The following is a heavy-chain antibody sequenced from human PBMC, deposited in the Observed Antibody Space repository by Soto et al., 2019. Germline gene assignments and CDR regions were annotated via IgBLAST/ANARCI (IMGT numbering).Heavy chain of an antibody. J-gene: IGHJ4*02. Sequence: QVQLVQSGAEVKTPGSSLKVSCKVSGSRFSNYVISWVRQAPGHGLEWLGRIIPIFNSTKYAQSFQGRVTITADKSTSTASLELSSLRSDDTAVYSCAREGRGKKAGYNGLVSLGYWGQGTLGTVSS. CDR3: AREGRGKKAGYNGLVSLGY. V-gene: IGHV1-69*06. CDR1: GSRFSNYV. D-gene: IGHD2-2*02. CDR2: IIPIFNST.